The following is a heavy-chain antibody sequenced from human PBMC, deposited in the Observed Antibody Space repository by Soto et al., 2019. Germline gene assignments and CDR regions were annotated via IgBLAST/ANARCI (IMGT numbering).Heavy chain of an antibody. D-gene: IGHD3-22*01. Sequence: EVQLVESGGGLVQPGGSLRLSCAASGLTVSSNYMSWVRQVPGKGLEWVSVIYSDDSTVYSDSVKGRFTISRDNSKNTLYLQMNSLRAEDTAVYYCARNYYDSSGYYYGGAFDNWGQGTMVTVSS. J-gene: IGHJ3*02. V-gene: IGHV3-66*01. CDR1: GLTVSSNY. CDR3: ARNYYDSSGYYYGGAFDN. CDR2: IYSDDST.